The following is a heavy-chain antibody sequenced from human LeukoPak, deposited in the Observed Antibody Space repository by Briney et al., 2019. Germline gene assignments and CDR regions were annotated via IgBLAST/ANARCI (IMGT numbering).Heavy chain of an antibody. CDR1: GGSISSSSYY. CDR3: ASRPIDQYFHSENKFDY. CDR2: IYYSGRT. D-gene: IGHD1/OR15-1a*01. V-gene: IGHV4-39*01. J-gene: IGHJ4*02. Sequence: SETLSLTCTVSGGSISSSSYYWGWIRQPPGKGLEWIGSIYYSGRTYYHPSLKSRVTISVDTSKNQFSLKLSSVTAADTAVYYCASRPIDQYFHSENKFDYWGQGTLVTVSS.